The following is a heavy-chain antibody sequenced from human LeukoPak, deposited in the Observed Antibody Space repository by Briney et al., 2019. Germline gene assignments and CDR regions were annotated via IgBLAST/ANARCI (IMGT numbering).Heavy chain of an antibody. V-gene: IGHV3-30*18. CDR2: ISYDGSNK. CDR1: GFTFSSYA. J-gene: IGHJ4*02. D-gene: IGHD6-19*01. CDR3: AKDGLVAVFGYYFDY. Sequence: GGSLRLSCAASGFTFSSYAMSWVRQAPGKGLEWVAVISYDGSNKYYADSVRGRFTISRDNSKNTLYLQMNSLRAEDTAVYYCAKDGLVAVFGYYFDYWGQGTLVTVSS.